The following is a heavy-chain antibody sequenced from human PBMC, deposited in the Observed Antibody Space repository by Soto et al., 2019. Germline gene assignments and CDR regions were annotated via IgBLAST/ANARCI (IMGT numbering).Heavy chain of an antibody. CDR2: IFYSGST. D-gene: IGHD3-10*02. CDR3: ASMIGDPVLSFDS. J-gene: IGHJ5*01. CDR1: GGSISSYY. V-gene: IGHV4-59*01. Sequence: QVQLQESGPGLVKPSETLSLTCTASGGSISSYYWSWIRQPPGKGLEWIGFIFYSGSTSYNPSLKSRVTISIDTSEYQFSLKLSSVTAADAAVYYCASMIGDPVLSFDSWGQGTLVAVSS.